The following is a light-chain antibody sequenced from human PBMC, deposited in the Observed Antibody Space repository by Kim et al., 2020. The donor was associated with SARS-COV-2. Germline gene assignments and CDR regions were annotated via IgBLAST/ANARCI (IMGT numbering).Light chain of an antibody. J-gene: IGKJ1*01. CDR2: GAS. Sequence: EIVLTQSPGTLSLSPGERATLSCRASQSVSSRSLAWYQQKPGQAPTLLIYGASSRATGIPDRFSGSGSGTDFTLTISRLEPEDFAVYYSQKYGRSPWKFGEGTKVDIK. CDR1: QSVSSRS. V-gene: IGKV3-20*01. CDR3: QKYGRSPWK.